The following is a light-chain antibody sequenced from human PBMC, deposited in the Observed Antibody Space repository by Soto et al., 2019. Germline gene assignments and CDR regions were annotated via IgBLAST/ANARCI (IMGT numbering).Light chain of an antibody. CDR2: INSDGSH. CDR3: QTWGTGIHVV. V-gene: IGLV4-69*01. J-gene: IGLJ2*01. Sequence: QPVLTQSPSASASLGASVKLTCTLSNGLSSNAIAWHQQQPEKGPRYLMKINSDGSHNKGDGIPDRFSGSRSGAERYLTISSLQSEDEADYYCQTWGTGIHVVFGGGTQLTVL. CDR1: NGLSSNA.